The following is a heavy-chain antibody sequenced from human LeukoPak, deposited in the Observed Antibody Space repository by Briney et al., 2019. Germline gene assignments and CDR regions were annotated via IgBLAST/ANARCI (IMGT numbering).Heavy chain of an antibody. D-gene: IGHD6-13*01. J-gene: IGHJ4*02. CDR1: GFTLTSSG. CDR2: ISISSSYI. V-gene: IGHV3-21*01. Sequence: PGGSLRLSCAASGFTLTSSGMNWVRQAPGKGLEWVSSISISSSYIWYADSVRGRFTISRDNAKNSLYLQMNSLRAEDTAVYFCTSESVAAGGGRYYFDRWGQGTLVTVSS. CDR3: TSESVAAGGGRYYFDR.